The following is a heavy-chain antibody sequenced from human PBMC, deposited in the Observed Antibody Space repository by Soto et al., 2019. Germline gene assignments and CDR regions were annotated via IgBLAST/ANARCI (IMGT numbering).Heavy chain of an antibody. J-gene: IGHJ3*02. CDR3: ARVTTYYYDSSGYYDAFDI. V-gene: IGHV1-8*01. CDR1: GYTFTSYD. D-gene: IGHD3-22*01. Sequence: VASVKVSCKASGYTFTSYDINWVRQATGQGLEWMGWMNPNSGNTGYAQKFQGRVTMTRNTSISTAYMELSSLRSEDTAVYYCARVTTYYYDSSGYYDAFDIWGQGTMVTV. CDR2: MNPNSGNT.